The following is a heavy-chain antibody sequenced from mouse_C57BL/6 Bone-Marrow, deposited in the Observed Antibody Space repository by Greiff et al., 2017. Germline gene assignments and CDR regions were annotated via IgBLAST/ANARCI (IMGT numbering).Heavy chain of an antibody. Sequence: EVQLQESGGDLVKPGGSLKLSCAASGFTFSSYGMSWVRQTPDKRLEWVATVSSGGSYTYYPDSVKGRFTISRDNAKNTLYLQMSRLKSEDTAMYYCARRTVDWGQGTLVTVSA. J-gene: IGHJ3*01. CDR3: ARRTVD. CDR1: GFTFSSYG. D-gene: IGHD1-1*01. V-gene: IGHV5-6*01. CDR2: VSSGGSYT.